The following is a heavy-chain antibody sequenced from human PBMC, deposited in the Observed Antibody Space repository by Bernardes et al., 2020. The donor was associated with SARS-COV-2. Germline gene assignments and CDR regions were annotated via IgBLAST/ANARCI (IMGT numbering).Heavy chain of an antibody. CDR2: ISGTSNT. V-gene: IGHV3-48*01. Sequence: GGSLRLSCAASGFTFSTYSMIWVRQAPGRGLEGVSHISGTSNTHYAASVKGRFTISRDNAKNSLYLQMNSLRAEDTAVYYCARVKEDCSGGSCYYYNYHGRDVWGQGTTVTVSS. J-gene: IGHJ6*02. CDR3: ARVKEDCSGGSCYYYNYHGRDV. D-gene: IGHD2-15*01. CDR1: GFTFSTYS.